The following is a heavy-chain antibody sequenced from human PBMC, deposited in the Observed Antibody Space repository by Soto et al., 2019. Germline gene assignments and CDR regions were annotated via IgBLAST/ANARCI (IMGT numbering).Heavy chain of an antibody. D-gene: IGHD2-8*01. CDR1: GYTFTSYD. V-gene: IGHV1-8*01. J-gene: IGHJ6*02. CDR2: MNPNSGNT. Sequence: GASVKVSCKASGYTFTSYDINWVRQATGQGLEWMGWMNPNSGNTGYAQKFQGRVTMTRNTSISTAYMELSSLRSEDTAVYYCAKVIGVLRNYYGMDVWGQGTTVTVSS. CDR3: AKVIGVLRNYYGMDV.